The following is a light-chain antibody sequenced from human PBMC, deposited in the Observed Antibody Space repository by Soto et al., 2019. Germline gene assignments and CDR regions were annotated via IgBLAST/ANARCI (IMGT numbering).Light chain of an antibody. J-gene: IGLJ1*01. CDR2: RNN. CDR1: TSNIGSNY. CDR3: ATWYDILNGFYV. Sequence: QPVLTQPPSASGTPGQGVTISCSGSTSNIGSNYVYWYQQLPVTTLKLLIYRNNQRPSGVPDRLSGSKSGTSASLAISGLRSDYYDDYFCATWYDILNGFYVFVTGTKLT. V-gene: IGLV1-47*01.